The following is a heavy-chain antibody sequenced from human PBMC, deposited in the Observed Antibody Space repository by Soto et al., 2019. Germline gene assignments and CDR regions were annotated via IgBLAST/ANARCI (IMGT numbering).Heavy chain of an antibody. CDR2: IIPIFGTA. CDR3: ARAVEQRLIAAAEED. Sequence: QVQLVQSGAEVKKPGSSVKVSCKASGGTFSSYAISWVRQAPGQGLEWMGGIIPIFGTANSAQKFQGRVTITADESTSTAYMELSSLRSEDTAVYYCARAVEQRLIAAAEEDWGQGTLVTVSS. D-gene: IGHD6-13*01. J-gene: IGHJ4*02. CDR1: GGTFSSYA. V-gene: IGHV1-69*01.